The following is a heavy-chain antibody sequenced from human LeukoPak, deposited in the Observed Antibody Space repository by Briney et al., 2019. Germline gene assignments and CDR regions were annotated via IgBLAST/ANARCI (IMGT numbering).Heavy chain of an antibody. CDR1: GFTFSSFT. CDR2: IGGRGTST. V-gene: IGHV3-23*01. Sequence: GGSLRLSCAASGFTFSSFTMTWVRQAPGKGLEWVAAIGGRGTSTYCADSLEGRFTIARDNSKDMVYLQTNSLKVEDTAIYYCGKEGGAWGQGTQVTVSS. CDR3: GKEGGA. D-gene: IGHD3-16*01. J-gene: IGHJ5*02.